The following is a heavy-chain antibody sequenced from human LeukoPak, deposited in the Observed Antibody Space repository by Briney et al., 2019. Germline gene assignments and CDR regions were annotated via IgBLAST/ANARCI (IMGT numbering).Heavy chain of an antibody. D-gene: IGHD2-15*01. J-gene: IGHJ4*02. V-gene: IGHV1-2*02. Sequence: ASVKVSCKASGYTFTCYYMHWVRQAPGQGLEWMGWINPNSGGTNYAQKFQGRVTMTRDTSISTAYMELSRLRSDDTAVYYCARSLYCSGGSCCRNYFDYWGQGTLVTVSS. CDR3: ARSLYCSGGSCCRNYFDY. CDR2: INPNSGGT. CDR1: GYTFTCYY.